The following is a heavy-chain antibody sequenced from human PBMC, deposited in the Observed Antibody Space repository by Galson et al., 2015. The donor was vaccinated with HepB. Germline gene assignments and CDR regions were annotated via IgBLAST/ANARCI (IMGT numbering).Heavy chain of an antibody. J-gene: IGHJ4*02. CDR3: AKGADYYDSTGYSPWYFDY. CDR1: GFTFSNSA. Sequence: SLRLSCAASGFTFSNSAMSWVRQAPGKGLEWVSTISDSGGDTYYADSVKGRFSISRDNSKDTLYLQMNSLRAEDTAVYYRAKGADYYDSTGYSPWYFDYWGQGTQVTVSS. V-gene: IGHV3-23*01. D-gene: IGHD3-22*01. CDR2: ISDSGGDT.